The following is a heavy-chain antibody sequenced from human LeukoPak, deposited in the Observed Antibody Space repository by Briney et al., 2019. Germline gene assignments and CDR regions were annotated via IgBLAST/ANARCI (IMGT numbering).Heavy chain of an antibody. CDR3: ASLPSYGSGSYY. V-gene: IGHV4-59*12. D-gene: IGHD3-10*01. CDR2: IYYSGST. CDR1: GGSISSYY. Sequence: SETLSLTCTVSGGSISSYYWSWIRQPPGKGLESIGYIYYSGSTSYNPSLKSRVTISVDKSKNQFSLKLSSVTAADTAVYYCASLPSYGSGSYYWGQGTLVTVSS. J-gene: IGHJ4*02.